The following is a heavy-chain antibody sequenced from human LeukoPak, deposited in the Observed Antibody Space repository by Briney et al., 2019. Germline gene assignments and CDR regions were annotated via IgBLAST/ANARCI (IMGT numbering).Heavy chain of an antibody. Sequence: SETLSLTCTVSGGSISSTNYYWAWIRQPPGKGLEWIGSISYSGSTYYNPSLKSRVTISVDTSKNQFSLKLSSVTAADTAVYYCARKAVAVNYWGQGTLVTVSS. CDR2: ISYSGST. V-gene: IGHV4-39*07. D-gene: IGHD6-19*01. J-gene: IGHJ4*02. CDR1: GGSISSTNYY. CDR3: ARKAVAVNY.